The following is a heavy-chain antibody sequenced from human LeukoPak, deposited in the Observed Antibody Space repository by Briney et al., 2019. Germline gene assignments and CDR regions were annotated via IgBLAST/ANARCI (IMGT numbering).Heavy chain of an antibody. J-gene: IGHJ4*02. Sequence: SETLALTCTVSGGPISSSSYYWGWIRQPPGKGLEWIGSIYYSGSTYYNPSLKSRVTISVDTSKNQFSLKLSSVTAADTAVYYCARSTGIVGPQVGYWGQGTLVTVSS. CDR2: IYYSGST. CDR1: GGPISSSSYY. V-gene: IGHV4-39*07. D-gene: IGHD1-26*01. CDR3: ARSTGIVGPQVGY.